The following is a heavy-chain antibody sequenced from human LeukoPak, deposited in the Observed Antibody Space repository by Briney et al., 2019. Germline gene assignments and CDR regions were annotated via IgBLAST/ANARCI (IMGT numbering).Heavy chain of an antibody. CDR2: IWSDGNNK. CDR1: GFTFSRYG. CDR3: AKGSSGSYYSHFDY. D-gene: IGHD3-10*01. V-gene: IGHV3-33*06. Sequence: PGGSLRLSCAASGFTFSRYGMHWVRQAPGKGLEWVAVIWSDGNNKEHGDSVKGRSTISRDNSKNTLYLQMNSLRAEDTAVYYCAKGSSGSYYSHFDYWGQGTLVTVSS. J-gene: IGHJ4*02.